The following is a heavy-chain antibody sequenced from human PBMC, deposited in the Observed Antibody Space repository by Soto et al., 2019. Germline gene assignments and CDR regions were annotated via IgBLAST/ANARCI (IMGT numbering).Heavy chain of an antibody. CDR1: CGSIISGGYS. CDR2: IYHSGST. J-gene: IGHJ6*02. CDR3: ARVRPFKDYYYGMDV. V-gene: IGHV4-30-2*01. Sequence: SETLSLTCAFSCGSIISGGYSWSWIRQPPGKGLEWIGYIYHSGSTYYNPSLKSRVTISVDRSKNQFSLKLSSVTAADTAVYYCARVRPFKDYYYGMDVWGQGTTVTVSS.